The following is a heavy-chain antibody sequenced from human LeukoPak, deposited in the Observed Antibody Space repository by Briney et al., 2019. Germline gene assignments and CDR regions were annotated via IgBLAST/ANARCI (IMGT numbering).Heavy chain of an antibody. CDR1: GGTFSSYA. CDR2: IIPIFGTA. V-gene: IGHV1-69*05. CDR3: ARGNGPGAYLIDF. D-gene: IGHD1-1*01. J-gene: IGHJ4*02. Sequence: GASVKVSCKASGGTFSSYAISWVRQAPGQGLEWMGGIIPIFGTANYAQKFQGRVPISRDTSANTAYMELSSLRSEDTAVYYCARGNGPGAYLIDFWGQGTLVTVSS.